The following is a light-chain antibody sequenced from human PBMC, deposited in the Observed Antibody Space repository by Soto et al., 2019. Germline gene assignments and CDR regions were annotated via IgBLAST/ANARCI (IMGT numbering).Light chain of an antibody. J-gene: IGKJ1*01. CDR1: QGIRND. CDR3: LQDYNFPWT. CDR2: GAS. Sequence: AIQMTQSPSSLSASVGDRVTITCRASQGIRNDLGWYQQKPGKAPKLLIYGASILRSGDPSRFSGSGSGTEFTLTVSSLQPEDFATYYCLQDYNFPWTFGQGTKVEIK. V-gene: IGKV1-6*01.